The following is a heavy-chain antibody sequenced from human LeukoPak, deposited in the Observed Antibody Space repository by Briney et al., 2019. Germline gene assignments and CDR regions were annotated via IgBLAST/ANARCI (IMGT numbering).Heavy chain of an antibody. CDR3: ARGGAAGTVY. J-gene: IGHJ4*02. CDR1: GGTVSSYA. Sequence: SEKVSCKASGGTVSSYAISGVRQATGQWLEWMGGIIPIFGTANYAQKFQGRVTITADESTSTAYMELSSLRSEDTAVYYCARGGAAGTVYWGQGTLVTVSS. D-gene: IGHD6-13*01. V-gene: IGHV1-69*13. CDR2: IIPIFGTA.